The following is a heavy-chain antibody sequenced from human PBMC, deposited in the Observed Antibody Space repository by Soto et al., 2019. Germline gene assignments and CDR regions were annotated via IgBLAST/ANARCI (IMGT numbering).Heavy chain of an antibody. CDR1: GGSISSGGYY. J-gene: IGHJ3*02. Sequence: SETLSLTCTVSGGSISSGGYYWSWICQHPGKGLEWIGYIYYSGSTYYNPSLKSRVTISVDTSKNQFSLKLSSVTAADTAVYYCARDNKATFGHDAFESWGQGTMVTVSS. D-gene: IGHD3-16*01. V-gene: IGHV4-31*03. CDR3: ARDNKATFGHDAFES. CDR2: IYYSGST.